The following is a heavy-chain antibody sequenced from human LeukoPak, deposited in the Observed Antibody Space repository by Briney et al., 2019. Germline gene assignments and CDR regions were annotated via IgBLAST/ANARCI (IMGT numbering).Heavy chain of an antibody. CDR3: AKVAYRVRLGYCANALCWSWFDP. Sequence: SETLSLTCTVSGGSISSGSSYWGWIRQPPGKGLEWIGNIYYSGTTYYNPSLKSRVTISVDTSKNQFSLRLNSVTAADTAVYYCAKVAYRVRLGYCANALCWSWFDPWGQGTQVTVSS. J-gene: IGHJ5*02. V-gene: IGHV4-39*07. D-gene: IGHD2-8*01. CDR2: IYYSGTT. CDR1: GGSISSGSSY.